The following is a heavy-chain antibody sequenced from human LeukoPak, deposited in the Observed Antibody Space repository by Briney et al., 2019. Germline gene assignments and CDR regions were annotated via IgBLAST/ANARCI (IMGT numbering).Heavy chain of an antibody. CDR3: ARPRSAYYDSSGYDL. D-gene: IGHD3-22*01. CDR2: TNPNSGDT. CDR1: GYTFTSYD. V-gene: IGHV1-8*01. Sequence: ASVKVSCKASGYTFTSYDINWVRQASGQGPEWMGWTNPNSGDTGYAQKFQGRVTMTRSTTTSTAYMELSSLRSEDTAVYYCARPRSAYYDSSGYDLWGQGTLVTVSS. J-gene: IGHJ4*02.